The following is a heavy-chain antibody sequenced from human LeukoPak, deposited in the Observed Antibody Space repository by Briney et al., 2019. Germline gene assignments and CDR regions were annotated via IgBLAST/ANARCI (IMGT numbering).Heavy chain of an antibody. D-gene: IGHD2-2*01. CDR1: GFTFSSYA. CDR3: AINPRAYCSSTSCYSFDY. Sequence: PGGTLRLSCAASGFTFSSYAMSWVRQPPGKGLEWVSSISGGGSTTYYTDSVKARFTISRDNSKNTLYLQMNSLRAEDTAVYCCAINPRAYCSSTSCYSFDYWGQGTLVTVSS. J-gene: IGHJ4*02. CDR2: ISGGGSTT. V-gene: IGHV3-23*01.